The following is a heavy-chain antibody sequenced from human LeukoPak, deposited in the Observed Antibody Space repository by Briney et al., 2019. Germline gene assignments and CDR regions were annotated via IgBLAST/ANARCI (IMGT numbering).Heavy chain of an antibody. J-gene: IGHJ4*02. Sequence: PGGSLRLSCAASGFTFGSYWMSWVRQAPGKGLEWVANIKEDGSEKDYVDSVKGRFTISRDNAKNSLYLQMNSLRAEDTAVYYCAREVTMIVVVPLPDWGQGTLVTVSS. D-gene: IGHD3-22*01. CDR3: AREVTMIVVVPLPD. V-gene: IGHV3-7*01. CDR1: GFTFGSYW. CDR2: IKEDGSEK.